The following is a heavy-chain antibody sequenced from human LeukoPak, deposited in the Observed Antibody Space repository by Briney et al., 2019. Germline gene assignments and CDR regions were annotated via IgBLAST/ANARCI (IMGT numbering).Heavy chain of an antibody. J-gene: IGHJ6*03. CDR3: ARDKGCSGGSCYYYYMDV. V-gene: IGHV1-2*02. CDR1: GYTFTGYY. D-gene: IGHD2-15*01. Sequence: ASVKVSCKASGYTFTGYYMHWVRQAPGQGLEWMGWINPNSGGTNYAQKFRGRVTMTRDTSISTAYMELSRLRSDDTAVYYCARDKGCSGGSCYYYYMDVWGKGTTVTVSS. CDR2: INPNSGGT.